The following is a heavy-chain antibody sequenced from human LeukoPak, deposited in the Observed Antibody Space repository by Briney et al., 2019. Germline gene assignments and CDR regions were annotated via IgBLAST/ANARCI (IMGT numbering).Heavy chain of an antibody. CDR3: ARDYDILTGYSNWFDP. D-gene: IGHD3-9*01. CDR1: GYTFTGYY. CDR2: INPNSGGT. Sequence: GASAKVSCKASGYTFTGYYMHWVRQAPGQGLEWMGWINPNSGGTNYAQKFQGRVTMTRDTSISTAYMELSRLRSDDTAVYYCARDYDILTGYSNWFDPWGQGTLVTVSS. J-gene: IGHJ5*02. V-gene: IGHV1-2*02.